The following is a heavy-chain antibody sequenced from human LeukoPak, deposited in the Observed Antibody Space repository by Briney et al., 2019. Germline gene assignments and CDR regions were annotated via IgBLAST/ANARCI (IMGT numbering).Heavy chain of an antibody. CDR3: ARVHWGNYYLNAFDI. CDR2: ISVSGGST. Sequence: QPGGSLRLSCAASGFTFSRYAMSWVRQAPGKGLEWVSVISVSGGSTYYADSVKGRFTISRDNPKNTLYLQMNNLRVEDTAVYYCARVHWGNYYLNAFDIWGQGTMVTVSS. V-gene: IGHV3-23*01. J-gene: IGHJ3*02. CDR1: GFTFSRYA. D-gene: IGHD3-10*01.